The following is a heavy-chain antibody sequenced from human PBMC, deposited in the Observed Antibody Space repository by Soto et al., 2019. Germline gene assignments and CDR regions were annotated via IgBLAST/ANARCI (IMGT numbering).Heavy chain of an antibody. CDR2: ISAYNGNA. Sequence: ASVKVSCKASGYTFTSYGISWVRQAPGQGLEWMGWISAYNGNANYAQKLQGRVTMTTDTSTSTAYMELRSLRSDDTAVYYCAREPLRGNILVAPAALGYGMDVWGQGTTVNVSS. V-gene: IGHV1-18*04. CDR3: AREPLRGNILVAPAALGYGMDV. D-gene: IGHD2-2*01. J-gene: IGHJ6*02. CDR1: GYTFTSYG.